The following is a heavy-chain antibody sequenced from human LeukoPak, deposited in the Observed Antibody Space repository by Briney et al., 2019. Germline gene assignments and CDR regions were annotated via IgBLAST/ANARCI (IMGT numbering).Heavy chain of an antibody. CDR2: ISSSSSTI. D-gene: IGHD6-13*01. CDR3: ARDEAAAGTGFDY. V-gene: IGHV3-48*01. Sequence: GGSLRLSCAASGFTFSSYSMNWVRQTPGKGLEWVSYISSSSSTIYYADSVKGRFTISRDNAKNSLHLQMNSLRAEDTAVYYCARDEAAAGTGFDYWGQGTLVTVSS. CDR1: GFTFSSYS. J-gene: IGHJ4*02.